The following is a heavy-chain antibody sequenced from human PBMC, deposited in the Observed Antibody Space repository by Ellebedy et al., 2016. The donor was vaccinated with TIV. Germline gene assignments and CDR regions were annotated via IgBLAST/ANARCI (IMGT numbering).Heavy chain of an antibody. CDR2: ISAGGVST. V-gene: IGHV3-23*01. D-gene: IGHD3-16*01. CDR1: GFTFRDFA. J-gene: IGHJ5*02. CDR3: AKDRGSGTYVNWFKP. Sequence: GESLKISCEASGFTFRDFAMNWVRQAPGKGLEWVSGISAGGVSTGYADSVKGRFAISRDNSKSTLYLQMNSLRTEDSAVYYCAKDRGSGTYVNWFKPWGQGTLVTVSS.